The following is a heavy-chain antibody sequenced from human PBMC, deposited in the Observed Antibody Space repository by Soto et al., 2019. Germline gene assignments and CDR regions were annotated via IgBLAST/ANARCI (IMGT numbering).Heavy chain of an antibody. CDR2: INAGNGNT. D-gene: IGHD3-22*01. CDR3: ARDIGDYYDSAGGDY. CDR1: GYTFTSYA. J-gene: IGHJ4*02. V-gene: IGHV1-3*01. Sequence: ASVKVSCKASGYTFTSYAMHWVRQAPGQRLEWMGWINAGNGNTKYSQKFQGRVTITRDTSASTAYMELSSLRSEDTAVYYCARDIGDYYDSAGGDYWGQGTLVTVSS.